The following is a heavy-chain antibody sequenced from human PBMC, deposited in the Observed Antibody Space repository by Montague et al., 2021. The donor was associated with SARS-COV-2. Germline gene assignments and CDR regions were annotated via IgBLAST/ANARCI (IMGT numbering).Heavy chain of an antibody. Sequence: SETLSLTCTVSCGSVRSSNDCWGWTRQPPGKGLEWFANFYYSGNTYYNPSLKSRVTISVDTSNNQFSLKLSFVTAADTAVYCCARGPKMYGELADYWGQGTLVTVSS. D-gene: IGHD4-17*01. V-gene: IGHV4-39*01. CDR1: CGSVRSSNDC. CDR3: ARGPKMYGELADY. CDR2: FYYSGNT. J-gene: IGHJ4*02.